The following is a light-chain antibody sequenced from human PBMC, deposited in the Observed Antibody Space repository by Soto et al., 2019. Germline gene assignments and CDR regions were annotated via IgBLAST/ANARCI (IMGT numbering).Light chain of an antibody. J-gene: IGLJ3*02. V-gene: IGLV1-40*01. Sequence: QSVLTQPPSVSGAPGQRVTISCTGSSSNLGADYDVQWYQQLPGTAPKLLIYGNSNRPSGVPDRFSGSKSGTSASLAITGLQAEDEADYYCLSYDSSLRRVFGGGTKLTVL. CDR1: SSNLGADYD. CDR3: LSYDSSLRRV. CDR2: GNS.